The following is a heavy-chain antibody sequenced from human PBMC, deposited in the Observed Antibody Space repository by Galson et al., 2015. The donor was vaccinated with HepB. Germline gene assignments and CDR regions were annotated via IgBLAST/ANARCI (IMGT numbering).Heavy chain of an antibody. CDR1: GYTFTSYG. V-gene: IGHV1-18*01. Sequence: SVKVSCKASGYTFTSYGISWVRQAPGQGLEWTGWISAYNGNTNYAQKLQGRVTMTTDTSTSTAYMELRSLRSDDTAVYYCATYCSSTSCYIGLDYWGQGTLVTVSS. J-gene: IGHJ4*02. CDR3: ATYCSSTSCYIGLDY. CDR2: ISAYNGNT. D-gene: IGHD2-2*02.